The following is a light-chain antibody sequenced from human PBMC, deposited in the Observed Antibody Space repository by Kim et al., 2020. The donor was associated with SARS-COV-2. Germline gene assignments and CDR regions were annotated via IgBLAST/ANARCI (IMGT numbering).Light chain of an antibody. J-gene: IGLJ2*01. Sequence: QSITISCTGTSSDVGGYNYVSWYQQHPGKAPKLMIYDVSNRPSGVSNRFPGSKSGNTASLTISGLQAEDEADYYCSSYTSSSTLVVFGGGTQLTVL. CDR2: DVS. CDR1: SSDVGGYNY. V-gene: IGLV2-14*03. CDR3: SSYTSSSTLVV.